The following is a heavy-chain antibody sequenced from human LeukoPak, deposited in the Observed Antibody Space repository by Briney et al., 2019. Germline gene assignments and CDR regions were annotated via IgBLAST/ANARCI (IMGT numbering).Heavy chain of an antibody. CDR3: AKGVETSTTGELPYYFDY. CDR1: GFTFRTYG. V-gene: IGHV3-30*18. Sequence: TGGSLRLSCGVSGFTFRTYGMHWVRQAPGKGLEWVSIISYDGTNKDYTDSVKGRFTISRDNSKNTLYLQMTSLRTEDTAVYYCAKGVETSTTGELPYYFDYWGQGTLVTVSS. CDR2: ISYDGTNK. D-gene: IGHD3-10*01. J-gene: IGHJ4*02.